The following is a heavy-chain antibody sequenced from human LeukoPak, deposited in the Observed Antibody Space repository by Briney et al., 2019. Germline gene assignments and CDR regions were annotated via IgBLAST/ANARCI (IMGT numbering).Heavy chain of an antibody. D-gene: IGHD2-2*01. CDR2: ISYDGSNK. Sequence: GGSLRLSCAASGFTFSSYAMHWVRQAPGKGLEWVAVISYDGSNKYYADSVKGRFTISRDNSKNTLYLQMNSLRAEDTAVYYCARDLYCSSTSCLHHYYYYGMDVWGQGTTVTVSS. CDR1: GFTFSSYA. CDR3: ARDLYCSSTSCLHHYYYYGMDV. J-gene: IGHJ6*02. V-gene: IGHV3-30-3*01.